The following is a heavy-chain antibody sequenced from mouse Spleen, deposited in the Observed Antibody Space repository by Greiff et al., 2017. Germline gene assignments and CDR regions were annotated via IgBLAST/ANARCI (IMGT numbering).Heavy chain of an antibody. CDR1: GFTFSSYA. J-gene: IGHJ3*01. CDR2: INSNGGST. V-gene: IGHV5-6-2*01. D-gene: IGHD2-13*01. Sequence: EVQGVESGGGLVKPGGSLKLSCAASGFTFSSYAMSWVRQTPEKRLEWVAAINSNGGSTYYPDTVKDRFTISRDNAKNTLYLQMSSLRSEDTALYYCARQGLFGDSIVYWGEGTLVTVSA. CDR3: ARQGLFGDSIVY.